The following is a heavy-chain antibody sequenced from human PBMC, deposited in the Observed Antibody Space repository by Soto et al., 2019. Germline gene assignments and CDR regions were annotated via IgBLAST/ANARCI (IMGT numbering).Heavy chain of an antibody. D-gene: IGHD3-16*01. V-gene: IGHV3-49*04. CDR1: GFTFGDYV. CDR3: TRNPWGLDEVYYFDY. J-gene: IGHJ4*02. CDR2: IRSKAYGGTT. Sequence: GGSLRLSCTASGFTFGDYVMSWVRQAPGKGLEWVGFIRSKAYGGTTEYAASVKGRFTISRDDSKSIAYLQMNSLKTEDTAVYYCTRNPWGLDEVYYFDYWGQGTLVTVSS.